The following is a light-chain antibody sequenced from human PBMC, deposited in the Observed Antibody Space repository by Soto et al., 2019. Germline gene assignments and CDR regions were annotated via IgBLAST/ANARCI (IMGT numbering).Light chain of an antibody. Sequence: QSVLTQPASVSGSPGQSIAISRTGTSSDVGGYNYVSWYQQHPGKAPKLMISEVSNRPSGVSNRFSGSKPGNTASLTISGLQAEDEADYYCSSYTSSSTYVFGTGTKVTVL. CDR2: EVS. J-gene: IGLJ1*01. CDR1: SSDVGGYNY. V-gene: IGLV2-14*01. CDR3: SSYTSSSTYV.